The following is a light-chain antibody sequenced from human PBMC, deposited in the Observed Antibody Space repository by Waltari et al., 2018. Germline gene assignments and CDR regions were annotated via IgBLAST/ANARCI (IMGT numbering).Light chain of an antibody. CDR1: QSVSSW. Sequence: DIRMTQFPSTLSASVGDRGTIPCRASQSVSSWLAWYQQKPGKAPKLLIYKASNLESGVPSRFSGSGSGTEFTLTISSLQTDDFATYYCEHYNGFPYTFGQGTRLEI. CDR3: EHYNGFPYT. V-gene: IGKV1-5*03. CDR2: KAS. J-gene: IGKJ2*01.